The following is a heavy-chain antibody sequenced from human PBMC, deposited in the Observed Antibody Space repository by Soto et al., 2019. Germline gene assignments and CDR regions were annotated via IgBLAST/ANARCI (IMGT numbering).Heavy chain of an antibody. CDR3: AREKRWLQYFDY. CDR2: IIPIFGTA. Sequence: QVQLVQSGAEVMKPGSSVKVSCKASGGTFSSYAISWVRQAPGQGLEWMGGIIPIFGTANYAQKFQGRVTITAHKSTSTAYMEMSSLRSEDTAVYYCAREKRWLQYFDYWGQGTLVTVSS. CDR1: GGTFSSYA. J-gene: IGHJ4*02. D-gene: IGHD5-12*01. V-gene: IGHV1-69*06.